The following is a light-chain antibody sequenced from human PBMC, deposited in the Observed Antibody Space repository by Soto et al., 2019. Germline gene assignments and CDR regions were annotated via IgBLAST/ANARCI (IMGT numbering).Light chain of an antibody. J-gene: IGKJ1*01. CDR1: QSVSSY. Sequence: EMVLTQSPATLSLSPGERATLSCRASQSVSSYLAWYQQKPGQAPRLLIYDASNRATGIPARFSGSGSGTDFTLTISSLEPEDFAVYYCQQRSNWPWPFGQGTKVDIK. CDR2: DAS. CDR3: QQRSNWPWP. V-gene: IGKV3-11*01.